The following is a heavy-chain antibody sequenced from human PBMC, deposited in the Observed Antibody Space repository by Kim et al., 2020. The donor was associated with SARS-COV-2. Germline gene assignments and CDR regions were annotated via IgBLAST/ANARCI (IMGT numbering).Heavy chain of an antibody. CDR3: KCSGNEDDYYYYGMDV. Sequence: SETLSLTCTVSGGSISSSSYYWGWIRQPPGKGLEWIGSIYYSGSTYYNPSLKSRVTISVDTSKNQFSLKLSSVTAADTAVYYCKCSGNEDDYYYYGMDVWGQGTTVTVSS. J-gene: IGHJ6*02. V-gene: IGHV4-39*07. D-gene: IGHD3-10*02. CDR1: GGSISSSSYY. CDR2: IYYSGST.